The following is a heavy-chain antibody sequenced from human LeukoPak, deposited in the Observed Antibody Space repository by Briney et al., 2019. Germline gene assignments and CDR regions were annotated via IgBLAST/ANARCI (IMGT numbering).Heavy chain of an antibody. V-gene: IGHV1-69*01. D-gene: IGHD1-26*01. J-gene: IGHJ6*03. CDR2: IIPIFGTA. Sequence: ASVKVSCKASGGTFSSYAISWVRQAPGQGLEWMGGIIPIFGTANYAQKFQGRVTITADESTSTAYMELSSLRSEDTAVYYCAGSRWELLSDYYYYYMDVWGKGTTVTISS. CDR3: AGSRWELLSDYYYYYMDV. CDR1: GGTFSSYA.